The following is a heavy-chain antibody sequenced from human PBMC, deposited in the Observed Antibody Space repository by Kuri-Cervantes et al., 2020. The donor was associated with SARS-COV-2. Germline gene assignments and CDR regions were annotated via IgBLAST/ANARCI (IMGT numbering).Heavy chain of an antibody. V-gene: IGHV4-59*01. CDR2: IYYSGST. D-gene: IGHD6-19*01. CDR3: ARVEQWLVWGYYYYGKDV. Sequence: SETLSLTCTVSGGSISSYYWSWIRQPPGKGLEWIGYIYYSGSTNYNPSLKSRVTISVDASKNQFSLKLSSVTAADTAVYYCARVEQWLVWGYYYYGKDVWGQGTTVTVSS. J-gene: IGHJ6*02. CDR1: GGSISSYY.